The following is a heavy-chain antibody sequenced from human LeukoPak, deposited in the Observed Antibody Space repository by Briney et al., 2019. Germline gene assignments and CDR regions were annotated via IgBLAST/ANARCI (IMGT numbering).Heavy chain of an antibody. D-gene: IGHD3-10*01. CDR2: IYYSGST. V-gene: IGHV4-59*12. CDR3: ASPIYASGSYHFDS. J-gene: IGHJ4*02. CDR1: GGSISSYY. Sequence: SETLSLTCTVSGGSISSYYWSWIRQPPGKGLEWIGYIYYSGSTNYNPSLKSRVTISVDTSKNQFSMRLSSVTAADTAVYYCASPIYASGSYHFDSWGPGTLVTVSS.